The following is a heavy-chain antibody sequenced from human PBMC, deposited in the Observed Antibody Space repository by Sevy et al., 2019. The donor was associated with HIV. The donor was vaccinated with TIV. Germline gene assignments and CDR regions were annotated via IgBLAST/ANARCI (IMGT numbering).Heavy chain of an antibody. D-gene: IGHD3-22*01. CDR1: GYTLTQLS. Sequence: ASVKVSCKVSGYTLTQLSMHWVRQAPGKGLEWMGSFDPEDGETLYAQKFQGRVTMTDDTSTNTAYMELSSLRSEDADVYYCATTKDYYDSSGSPFDYWGQGTLVTVSS. CDR2: FDPEDGET. J-gene: IGHJ4*02. V-gene: IGHV1-24*01. CDR3: ATTKDYYDSSGSPFDY.